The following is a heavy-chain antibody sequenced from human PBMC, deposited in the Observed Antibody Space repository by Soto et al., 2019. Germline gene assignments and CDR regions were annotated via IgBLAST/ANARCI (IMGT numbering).Heavy chain of an antibody. Sequence: QVQLVQSGAEVKKPGSSVKVSCKASGGTFSSYAISWVRQAPGQGLEWMGGIIPISGTANYAQKFQGRVTITADESTSTGSMEVSRLRSEDTGVYCCARSQSSSTSLEIYSYHYYGIDLWGQGATVTVSS. CDR2: IIPISGTA. J-gene: IGHJ6*02. CDR1: GGTFSSYA. CDR3: ARSQSSSTSLEIYSYHYYGIDL. V-gene: IGHV1-69*01. D-gene: IGHD2-2*01.